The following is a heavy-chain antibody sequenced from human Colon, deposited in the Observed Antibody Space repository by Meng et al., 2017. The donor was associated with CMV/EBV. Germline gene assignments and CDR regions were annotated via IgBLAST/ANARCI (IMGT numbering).Heavy chain of an antibody. D-gene: IGHD2-21*01. Sequence: AETRSLTWTVSGASVSSGSYYWSWIRQPPGKGREWIGDIFHTGITKYNPSLKSRVTISIDTSKNQFYLKVNSESAADTAVYFCARDRPLIADFDYWGQGALVTVSS. CDR2: IFHTGIT. CDR3: ARDRPLIADFDY. J-gene: IGHJ4*02. V-gene: IGHV4-61*01. CDR1: GASVSSGSYY.